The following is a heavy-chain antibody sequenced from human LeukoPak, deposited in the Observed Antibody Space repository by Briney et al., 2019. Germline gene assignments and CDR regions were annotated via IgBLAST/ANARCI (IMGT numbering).Heavy chain of an antibody. V-gene: IGHV3-23*01. CDR2: ISGSLDST. CDR1: GFTLRSYG. Sequence: GGSLRLSCATSGFTLRSYGMSWVRQAPGKGLEWVSSISGSLDSTYYADSVKGRFTISRDNSKNTLYLEMNNLKAEDTAVYYCAKDYEYNSNTWYFHWGRGTLVSVSS. D-gene: IGHD6-13*01. J-gene: IGHJ4*02. CDR3: AKDYEYNSNTWYFH.